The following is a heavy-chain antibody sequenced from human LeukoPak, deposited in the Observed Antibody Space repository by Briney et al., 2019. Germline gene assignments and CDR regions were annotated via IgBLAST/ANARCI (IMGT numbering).Heavy chain of an antibody. CDR1: GYSFTSYW. J-gene: IGHJ4*02. Sequence: GESLKVSCKGSGYSFTSYWIGWVRQMPGKGLEGMGIIYPGDSDTRYSPSFQGQVTISADKSISTAYLQWSSLKASDTAMYYCARRYCSGGSCYHFDYWGQGTLVTVSS. CDR2: IYPGDSDT. D-gene: IGHD2-15*01. V-gene: IGHV5-51*01. CDR3: ARRYCSGGSCYHFDY.